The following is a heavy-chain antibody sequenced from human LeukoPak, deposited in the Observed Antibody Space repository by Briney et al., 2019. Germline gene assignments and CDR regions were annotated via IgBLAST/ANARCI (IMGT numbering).Heavy chain of an antibody. CDR1: GFTFSSYI. Sequence: GESLKISCAASGFTFSSYIMTWVRQAPGKGLEWVSAISPSGGSTFYADSVRGRFTISRDNSKNTLHLQMSSLRAEDTAVYYCSKRGTNGGPFDYWGQGTLVTVSS. V-gene: IGHV3-23*01. J-gene: IGHJ4*02. CDR2: ISPSGGST. CDR3: SKRGTNGGPFDY. D-gene: IGHD1/OR15-1a*01.